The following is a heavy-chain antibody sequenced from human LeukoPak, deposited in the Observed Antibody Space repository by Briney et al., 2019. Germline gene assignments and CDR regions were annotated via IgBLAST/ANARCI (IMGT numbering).Heavy chain of an antibody. CDR2: ISWNSGSI. V-gene: IGHV3-9*01. J-gene: IGHJ4*02. CDR3: AKEGAALFDY. CDR1: GFTFDDYA. D-gene: IGHD1-26*01. Sequence: RSGGSLRLSCAASGFTFDDYAMHWVRQAPGKGLEWVSGISWNSGSIGYADSVKGRFTISRDNAKNSLYLQMNSLRAEDTALYYCAKEGAALFDYWAREPWSPSPQ.